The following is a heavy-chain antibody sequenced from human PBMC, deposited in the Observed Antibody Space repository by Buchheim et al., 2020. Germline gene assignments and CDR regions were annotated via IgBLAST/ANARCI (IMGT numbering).Heavy chain of an antibody. J-gene: IGHJ6*02. V-gene: IGHV3-15*01. CDR2: IKSKTDGGTT. CDR3: TTEKVVVVVVAATYYYYYGMDV. CDR1: GFTFSNAW. Sequence: EVQLVESGGGLVKPGGSLRLSCAASGFTFSNAWMSWVRQAPGKGLEWVGRIKSKTDGGTTDYAAPVKGRFTIPRDDSKNTLYLQMNSLKTEDTAVYYCTTEKVVVVVVAATYYYYYGMDVWGQGTT. D-gene: IGHD2-15*01.